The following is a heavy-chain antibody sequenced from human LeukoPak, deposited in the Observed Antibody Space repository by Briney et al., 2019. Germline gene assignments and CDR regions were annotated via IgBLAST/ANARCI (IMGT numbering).Heavy chain of an antibody. V-gene: IGHV4-61*02. Sequence: SETMSLTCTVSGGSISSGSYYWSWIRQPAWKGLEWIGRIYTSGSTNYNPSLKSRVTISVDTSKNQFSLRLSSVTAADTAVYYCARDPGQLWFHFDYWGQGTLVTVSS. CDR2: IYTSGST. J-gene: IGHJ4*02. CDR3: ARDPGQLWFHFDY. D-gene: IGHD5-18*01. CDR1: GGSISSGSYY.